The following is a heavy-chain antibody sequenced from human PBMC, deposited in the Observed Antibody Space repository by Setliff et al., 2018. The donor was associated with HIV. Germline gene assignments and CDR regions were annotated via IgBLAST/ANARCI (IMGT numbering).Heavy chain of an antibody. V-gene: IGHV4-61*02. CDR1: GDSISSGSNY. Sequence: KPSETLSLTCTVSGDSISSGSNYWSWIRQPAGKGLEWIGRIYTSGPRYNPSLENRVTISVDTSKSQFFLMLSSVTAADTAVYYCASASSDIPGVDSNYFDDWGQGTLVTVSS. J-gene: IGHJ4*02. CDR2: IYTSGP. CDR3: ASASSDIPGVDSNYFDD. D-gene: IGHD2-2*01.